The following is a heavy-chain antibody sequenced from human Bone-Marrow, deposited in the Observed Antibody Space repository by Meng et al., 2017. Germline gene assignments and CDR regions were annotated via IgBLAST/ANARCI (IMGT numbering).Heavy chain of an antibody. V-gene: IGHV4-59*11. CDR3: ARDRGGGWGFDY. J-gene: IGHJ4*02. D-gene: IGHD3-10*01. CDR1: GGSISGHF. CDR2: IYYSGST. Sequence: SETLSLTCTVSGGSISGHFWSWIRQPPGKGLEWIGSIYYSGSTYYNPSLKSRVTISVDTSKNQFSLKLSSVTAADTAVYYCARDRGGGWGFDYWGQGTLVTVSS.